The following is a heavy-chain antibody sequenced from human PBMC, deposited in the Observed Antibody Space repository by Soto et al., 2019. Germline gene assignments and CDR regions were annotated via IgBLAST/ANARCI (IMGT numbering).Heavy chain of an antibody. J-gene: IGHJ3*02. D-gene: IGHD3-10*01. CDR2: ISPIFGTT. CDR3: ARDHYGSGSDDAFDI. V-gene: IGHV1-69*13. CDR1: GGTFSSYA. Sequence: GASVKVSCKASGGTFSSYAISWVRQAPGQGPEWMGWISPIFGTTNYAQKFQGRVTMTADASTSTAYMELSSLRSDDTAVYYCARDHYGSGSDDAFDIWGQGTMVTVSS.